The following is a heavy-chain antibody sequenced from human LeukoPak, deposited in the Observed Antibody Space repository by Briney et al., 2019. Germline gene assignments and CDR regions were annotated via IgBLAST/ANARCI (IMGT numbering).Heavy chain of an antibody. CDR1: GFTVSSLA. CDR2: SGTRSGTK. D-gene: IGHD1-26*01. J-gene: IGHJ4*02. CDR3: ARFPYSGSY. V-gene: IGHV3-21*01. Sequence: GGSLRLSCAASGFTVSSLAMHWVRQAPGKGLEWVSSSGTRSGTKYYADSVKGRFTISRDSAMNSVSLQINSLRAEDTAVYYCARFPYSGSYWGQGTLVTVSS.